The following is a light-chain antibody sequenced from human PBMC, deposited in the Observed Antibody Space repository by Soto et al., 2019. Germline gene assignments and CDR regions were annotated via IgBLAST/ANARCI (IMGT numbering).Light chain of an antibody. CDR3: CFYANSSGVV. V-gene: IGLV2-23*01. CDR2: EGG. CDR1: SSDVGSYNV. Sequence: QAALTQPASVSGSPGQSITISCTGTSSDVGSYNVVSWYQQHPGKAPRLMIYEGGKRPSGVANRFSGSNSGNTASLTISGLHAEEEDDYYCFYANSSGVVFGGGTKLTVL. J-gene: IGLJ2*01.